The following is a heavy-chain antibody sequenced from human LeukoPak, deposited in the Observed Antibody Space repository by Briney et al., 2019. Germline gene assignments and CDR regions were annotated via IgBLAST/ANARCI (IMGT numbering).Heavy chain of an antibody. CDR3: ARSRHSYDSSGFPHY. CDR2: INWNGGSR. D-gene: IGHD3-22*01. J-gene: IGHJ4*02. CDR1: GFNFDDYV. Sequence: GGSLRLSCAASGFNFDDYVMSWVRQAPGKGLEWVSGINWNGGSRGYADSVKGRFTISRDNAKNSLYLRMNSLRAEDTALYYCARSRHSYDSSGFPHYWGQGTLVTVSS. V-gene: IGHV3-20*04.